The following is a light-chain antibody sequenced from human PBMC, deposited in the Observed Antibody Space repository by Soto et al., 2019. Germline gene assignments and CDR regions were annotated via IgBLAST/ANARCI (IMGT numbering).Light chain of an antibody. V-gene: IGLV2-14*02. Sequence: QSVLSQPASVSGSPGQSITISCTGASGYVGTYSLVSWYQQHPVKAPKLMIYEVSNRPSGVSNRFSGSKSANTASLTISGLQADDEAHYYCTSYTSDNRSYVFGTGTKVTVL. CDR2: EVS. CDR3: TSYTSDNRSYV. CDR1: SGYVGTYSL. J-gene: IGLJ1*01.